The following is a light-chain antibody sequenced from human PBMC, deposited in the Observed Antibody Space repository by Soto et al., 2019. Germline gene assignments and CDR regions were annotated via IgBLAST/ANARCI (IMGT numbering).Light chain of an antibody. CDR2: LGS. CDR1: QSLLHSNGYNY. Sequence: DIVMTQSPLSLPVTPGEPASISCRSSQSLLHSNGYNYLDWYLQKPGQSPQLLIYLGSNRASGGPDRFSGSGSGTDFTLKISRVEAEDVGVYYCMQALQTPPGTFGPGTKVDIK. CDR3: MQALQTPPGT. V-gene: IGKV2-28*01. J-gene: IGKJ3*01.